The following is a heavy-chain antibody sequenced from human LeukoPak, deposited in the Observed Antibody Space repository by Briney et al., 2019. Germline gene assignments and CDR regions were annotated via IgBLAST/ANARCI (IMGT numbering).Heavy chain of an antibody. Sequence: SQTLSLTCTVSGGSISSGGYYWSWIRQHPGMGLEWIGYIYYSGSTYYNPSPKSRVTISVDTSKNQFSLKLSSVTAADTAVYYCARGGISMIVVLKDPGYFDLWGRGTLVTVSS. CDR3: ARGGISMIVVLKDPGYFDL. CDR1: GGSISSGGYY. CDR2: IYYSGST. V-gene: IGHV4-31*03. D-gene: IGHD3-22*01. J-gene: IGHJ2*01.